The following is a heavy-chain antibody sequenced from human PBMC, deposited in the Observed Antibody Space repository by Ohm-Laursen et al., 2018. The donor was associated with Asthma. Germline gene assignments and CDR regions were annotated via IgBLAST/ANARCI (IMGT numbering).Heavy chain of an antibody. V-gene: IGHV3-21*01. CDR2: ISSSSSYI. J-gene: IGHJ4*02. CDR1: GFTFESYW. D-gene: IGHD5-18*01. CDR3: ARDDGYSYGYTN. Sequence: SLRLSCAASGFTFESYWMNWVRQAPGKGLEWVSSISSSSSYIYYADSVKGRFTISRDNAKNSLYLQMNSLRAEDTAVYYCARDDGYSYGYTNWGQGTLVTVSS.